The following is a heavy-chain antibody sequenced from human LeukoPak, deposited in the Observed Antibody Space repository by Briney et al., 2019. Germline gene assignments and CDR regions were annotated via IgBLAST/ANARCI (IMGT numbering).Heavy chain of an antibody. Sequence: ASVKVSCKAIGYTFSNYDINWVRQVTGQGLEWMGWMNPDSGNTGYAQRFQGRVTLTRNPSISTAYMEVSSLRSEDTAVYYCARDGDSSGYYRPYNWFDPWGQGTLVTVSS. J-gene: IGHJ5*02. CDR2: MNPDSGNT. CDR1: GYTFSNYD. CDR3: ARDGDSSGYYRPYNWFDP. V-gene: IGHV1-8*01. D-gene: IGHD3-22*01.